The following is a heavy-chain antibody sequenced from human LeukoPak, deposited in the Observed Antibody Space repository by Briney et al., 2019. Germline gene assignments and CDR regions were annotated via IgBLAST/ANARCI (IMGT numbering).Heavy chain of an antibody. V-gene: IGHV3-64*01. D-gene: IGHD3-16*01. CDR3: ASLGGNYMDV. J-gene: IGHJ6*03. CDR2: ISSNGGST. CDR1: GFTFSSYA. Sequence: GGSLRLSCAASGFTFSSYAMHWVRQAPGKGLEYVSAISSNGGSTYYANSVKGRFTISRDNSKNTLYLQMNSLRAEDTAVYYCASLGGNYMDVWGKGTTVTVSS.